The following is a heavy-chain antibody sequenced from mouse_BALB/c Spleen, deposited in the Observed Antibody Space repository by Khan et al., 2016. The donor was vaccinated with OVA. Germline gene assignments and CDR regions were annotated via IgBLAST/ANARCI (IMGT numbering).Heavy chain of an antibody. J-gene: IGHJ2*01. V-gene: IGHV5-17*02. CDR2: ISSGSSTI. Sequence: EVELVESGGGLVQPGGSRKLSCAASGFTFSRFGMHWVRQAPEQGLEWVAYISSGSSTIYYADTVKGRFPLSRDNPKNTLFLQMTSLRSADTAMYYGARDSNFDYWGQGTTLTVSS. CDR3: ARDSNFDY. CDR1: GFTFSRFG.